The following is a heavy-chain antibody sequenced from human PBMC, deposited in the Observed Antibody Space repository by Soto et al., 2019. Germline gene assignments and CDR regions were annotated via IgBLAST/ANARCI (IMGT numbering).Heavy chain of an antibody. D-gene: IGHD4-17*01. Sequence: SETLSLTCTVSGGSVTNSSYYWGWIRQSPGKGLEWIGSVYYRGRSYSKSSVKSRVTISVDTSKNRFSLSLNSVTASGTAVYFCVSQRTTVPTQAYFDYWGPGALVTVSS. CDR1: GGSVTNSSYY. V-gene: IGHV4-39*01. CDR3: VSQRTTVPTQAYFDY. CDR2: VYYRGRS. J-gene: IGHJ4*02.